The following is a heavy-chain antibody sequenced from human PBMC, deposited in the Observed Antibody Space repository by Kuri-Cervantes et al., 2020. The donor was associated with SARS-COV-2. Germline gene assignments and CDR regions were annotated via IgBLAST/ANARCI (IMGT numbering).Heavy chain of an antibody. J-gene: IGHJ3*02. CDR3: AKDSTLWFGELDDAFDI. Sequence: SLKISCAASGFTFDDYAMHWVRQAPGKGLEWVSGISWNSSSIGYADSVKGRFTISRDNAKNSLYLQMNSLRAEDTAVYYCAKDSTLWFGELDDAFDIWGQGTMVTVSS. CDR1: GFTFDDYA. V-gene: IGHV3-9*01. CDR2: ISWNSSSI. D-gene: IGHD3-10*01.